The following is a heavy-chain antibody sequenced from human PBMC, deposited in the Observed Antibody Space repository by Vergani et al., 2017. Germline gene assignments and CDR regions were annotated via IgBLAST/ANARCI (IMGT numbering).Heavy chain of an antibody. Sequence: EVQLLESGGGLVQPGGSLRLSCAASGFTFSSYAMSWVRQAPGKGLEWVSVIYSGGSSTYYADSVKGRFTISRDNSKNTLYLQMNSLRAEDTAVYYCAKGAAAGTIRKYYYMDVWGKGTTVTVSS. CDR2: IYSGGSST. J-gene: IGHJ6*03. CDR1: GFTFSSYA. V-gene: IGHV3-23*03. D-gene: IGHD6-13*01. CDR3: AKGAAAGTIRKYYYMDV.